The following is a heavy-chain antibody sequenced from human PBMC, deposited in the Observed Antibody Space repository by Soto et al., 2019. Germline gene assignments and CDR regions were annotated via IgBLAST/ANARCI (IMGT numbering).Heavy chain of an antibody. J-gene: IGHJ4*02. CDR1: GYPFINYH. CDR3: AKSPRGEMATD. Sequence: GQLVQAGGEVKKPWASVTVPCKASGYPFINYHITWVRQAPGQGLEWMAWINTYNGMTDYAQRFQGRVTMTRDTSTSTAYMELRNLGSDDTAVYFCAKSPRGEMATDWGQGTLVTVSS. D-gene: IGHD5-12*01. CDR2: INTYNGMT. V-gene: IGHV1-18*01.